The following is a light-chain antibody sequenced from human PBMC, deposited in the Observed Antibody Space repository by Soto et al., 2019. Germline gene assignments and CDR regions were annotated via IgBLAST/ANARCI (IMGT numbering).Light chain of an antibody. V-gene: IGKV3-15*01. CDR3: QQYNTWPIT. J-gene: IGKJ5*01. Sequence: IVLTQSPENLSLSPGERATLSCRASQSVSSSYLAWYQQKPGQAPRLLIYGASTRATGIPARFSGSGSGTEFTLTIRSLQSEDFAVYYCQQYNTWPITFGEGTRLEIK. CDR1: QSVSSSY. CDR2: GAS.